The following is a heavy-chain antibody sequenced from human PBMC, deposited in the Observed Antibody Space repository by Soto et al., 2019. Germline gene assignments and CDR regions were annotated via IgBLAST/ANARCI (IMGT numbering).Heavy chain of an antibody. CDR1: GGSISSYY. CDR3: ARSYYYYYYGMDV. D-gene: IGHD1-26*01. V-gene: IGHV4-59*08. J-gene: IGHJ6*02. CDR2: IYYSGST. Sequence: QVQLQESGPGLVKPSETLSLTCTVSGGSISSYYWSWIRQPPGKGLEWIGYIYYSGSTNYNPSLKSRVTISVATSKNQFSLKLSSVTAADTAVYYCARSYYYYYYGMDVWGQGTTVTVSS.